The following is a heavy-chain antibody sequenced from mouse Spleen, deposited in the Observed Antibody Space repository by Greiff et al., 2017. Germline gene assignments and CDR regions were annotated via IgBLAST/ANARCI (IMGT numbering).Heavy chain of an antibody. Sequence: VQLKESGAELVKPGASVKLSCTASGFNIKDTYMHWVKQRPEQGLEWIGRIDPANGNTKYDPKFQGKATITADTSSNTAYLQLSSLTSEDTAVYYCARSRYGNLDYWGQGTTLTVSS. CDR1: GFNIKDTY. CDR3: ARSRYGNLDY. V-gene: IGHV14-3*02. J-gene: IGHJ2*01. D-gene: IGHD2-10*02. CDR2: IDPANGNT.